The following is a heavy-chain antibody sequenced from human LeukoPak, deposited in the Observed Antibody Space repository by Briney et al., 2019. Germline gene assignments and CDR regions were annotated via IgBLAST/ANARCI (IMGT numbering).Heavy chain of an antibody. CDR2: INSGSSTS. CDR3: ARERPEGSGSFQLDS. V-gene: IGHV3-48*04. Sequence: GGSLRLSCAVSGFNVSSKFMNWVRQAPGKGLEWVSYINSGSSTSYYADSVKGRFTISRDNAKNSLYLQMNTLVADDTAVYYCARERPEGSGSFQLDSWGQGTLVTVSS. CDR1: GFNVSSKF. D-gene: IGHD1-26*01. J-gene: IGHJ4*02.